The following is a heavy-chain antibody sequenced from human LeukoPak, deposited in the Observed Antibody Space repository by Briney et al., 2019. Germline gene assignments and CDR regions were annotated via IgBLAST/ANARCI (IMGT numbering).Heavy chain of an antibody. D-gene: IGHD1-26*01. CDR3: ARDREVGATGYYFDY. V-gene: IGHV4-61*02. CDR1: GGSISSGSYY. Sequence: SQTLSLTCTVSGGSISSGSYYWSWIRQPAGKGLEWIGRIYTSGSTTYNSSLKSRVTISLDTSKNHFSLRLSSETAADTAVYYCARDREVGATGYYFDYWGQGTLVTVSS. CDR2: IYTSGST. J-gene: IGHJ4*02.